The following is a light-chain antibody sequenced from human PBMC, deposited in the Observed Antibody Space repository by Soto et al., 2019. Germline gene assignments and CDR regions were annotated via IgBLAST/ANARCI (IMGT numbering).Light chain of an antibody. Sequence: QAVVTQPPSVSGAPGQRVTISCTGSSSNIGAGYDVHWYQQLPGTAPKLLIFGNSHRPSGVPDRFSGSKSGTSASLAITGLQAEDESDYYCQSYDTSLSGWVFGGGTKVTVL. J-gene: IGLJ3*02. CDR2: GNS. CDR1: SSNIGAGYD. V-gene: IGLV1-40*01. CDR3: QSYDTSLSGWV.